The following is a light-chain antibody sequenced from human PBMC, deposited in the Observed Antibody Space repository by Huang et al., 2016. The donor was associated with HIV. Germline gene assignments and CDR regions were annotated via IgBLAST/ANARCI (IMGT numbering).Light chain of an antibody. CDR1: QSVNSK. CDR2: GAS. CDR3: QQYSKWPPNT. J-gene: IGKJ2*01. V-gene: IGKV3-15*01. Sequence: EIVMTQSTATLSLSPGERATLSCSASQSVNSKLAWYQQKPGQAPRLLIYGASTRATGVPGRFSGSGSVTEFTLTISSLQSEDFAVYYCQQYSKWPPNTFGQGTKLESK.